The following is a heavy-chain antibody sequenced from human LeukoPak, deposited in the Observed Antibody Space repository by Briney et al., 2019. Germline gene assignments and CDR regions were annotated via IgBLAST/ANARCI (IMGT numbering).Heavy chain of an antibody. CDR3: ARDIRVDYGHYCYGMDV. J-gene: IGHJ6*02. CDR1: GGTFSSYT. D-gene: IGHD4-17*01. Sequence: SVKVSCKASGGTFSSYTISWVRQAPGQGLEWMGRIIPMVGVANYAQKFQGRVTIIADKSTSTAYMELSSLSSEDTAVYYCARDIRVDYGHYCYGMDVWGQGTTVTVSS. CDR2: IIPMVGVA. V-gene: IGHV1-69*04.